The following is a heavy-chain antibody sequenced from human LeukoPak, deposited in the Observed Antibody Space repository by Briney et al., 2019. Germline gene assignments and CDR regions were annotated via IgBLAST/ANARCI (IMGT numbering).Heavy chain of an antibody. CDR3: ASSSGYDKAGY. V-gene: IGHV3-21*04. CDR1: GFTFNTYS. J-gene: IGHJ4*02. CDR2: ISVDSNYL. D-gene: IGHD5-12*01. Sequence: PGGSLRLSCAASGFTFNTYSMNWVRQAPGKGLEWVSSISVDSNYLYYVDSLRRRFTVSRDNTKNSLYLQMNSLRAEDTAVYYCASSSGYDKAGYWGQGTLVTVSS.